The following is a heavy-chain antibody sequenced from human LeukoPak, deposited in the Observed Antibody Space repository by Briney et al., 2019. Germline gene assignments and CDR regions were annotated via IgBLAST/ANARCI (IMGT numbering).Heavy chain of an antibody. CDR3: ARYFYDSSGSSSDAFDI. CDR2: INPTSGGT. Sequence: ASVKDSCKASGYTFTAYYMHWVRQAPGQGLEWMGWINPTSGGTNYPQRFQGRVTMTRDTSMSTAHMELSRLRSDDSAVYYCARYFYDSSGSSSDAFDIWGQGAMVTASS. CDR1: GYTFTAYY. D-gene: IGHD3-22*01. V-gene: IGHV1-2*02. J-gene: IGHJ3*02.